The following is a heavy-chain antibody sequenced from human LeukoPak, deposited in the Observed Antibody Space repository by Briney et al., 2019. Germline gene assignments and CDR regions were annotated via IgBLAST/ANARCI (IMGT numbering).Heavy chain of an antibody. CDR2: ISAYNGNT. CDR1: GYTFTSYG. Sequence: ASVKVSWKASGYTFTSYGISWVRQAPGQGLEWMGWISAYNGNTNYAQKLQGRVTMTTDTSTSTAYMELRSLRSEDTAVYYCARDGPDYGDPDYWGQGTLVTVSS. CDR3: ARDGPDYGDPDY. V-gene: IGHV1-18*01. J-gene: IGHJ4*02. D-gene: IGHD4-17*01.